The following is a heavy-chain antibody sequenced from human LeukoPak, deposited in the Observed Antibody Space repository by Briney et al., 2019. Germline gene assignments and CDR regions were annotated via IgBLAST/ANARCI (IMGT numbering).Heavy chain of an antibody. CDR2: VKGDEIST. J-gene: IGHJ3*02. CDR3: ATGPYSAFEM. Sequence: PGGSLRLSCAASGFTFTDFWMHWVRQAPGGGLVWVSRVKGDEISTLYADSVKGRFTISRDNAKNTLYLQMNSLRADDTALYYCATGPYSAFEMWGQGTMVTVS. CDR1: GFTFTDFW. V-gene: IGHV3-74*01. D-gene: IGHD2-21*01.